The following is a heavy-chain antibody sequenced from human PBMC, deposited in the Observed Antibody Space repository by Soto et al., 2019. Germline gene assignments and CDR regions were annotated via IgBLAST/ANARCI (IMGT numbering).Heavy chain of an antibody. CDR1: GYSFTSYW. V-gene: IGHV5-51*01. Sequence: GESLKISCKGSGYSFTSYWIGWVRQMPGKGLEWMGIIYPGDSDTRYSPSSQGQVTISADKSISTAYLQWSSLKASDTAMYYCARHFWSIAVAGTGNWFDPWGQGTLVTVSS. CDR2: IYPGDSDT. J-gene: IGHJ5*02. D-gene: IGHD6-19*01. CDR3: ARHFWSIAVAGTGNWFDP.